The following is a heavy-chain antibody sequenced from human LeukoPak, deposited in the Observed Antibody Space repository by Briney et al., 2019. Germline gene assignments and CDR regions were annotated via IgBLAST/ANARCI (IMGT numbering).Heavy chain of an antibody. CDR3: ARIRAPTTVTYLYYYYYYMDV. CDR1: GFTFSSYW. V-gene: IGHV3-7*01. J-gene: IGHJ6*03. CDR2: IKQDGSEK. Sequence: SGGSLRLSCAASGFTFSSYWMSWVPPAPGEGLEWGANIKQDGSEKYYVDSVKGRFTISRDNAKNSLYLQMNSLRAEDTAVYYCARIRAPTTVTYLYYYYYYMDVWGKGTTVTVSS. D-gene: IGHD4-17*01.